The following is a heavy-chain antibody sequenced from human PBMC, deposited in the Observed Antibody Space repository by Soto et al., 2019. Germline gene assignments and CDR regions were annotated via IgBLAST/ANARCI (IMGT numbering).Heavy chain of an antibody. D-gene: IGHD2-21*02. CDR2: IYYGGST. V-gene: IGHV4-59*01. CDR1: GGSISSYY. Sequence: PSETLSLTCTVSGGSISSYYWSWIRQPPGKGLEWIGYIYYGGSTNYNPSLKSRVTISVDTSKNQFSLKLSSVTAADTAVYYCARETVVTATGDYFDYWGQGTLVTVSS. CDR3: ARETVVTATGDYFDY. J-gene: IGHJ4*02.